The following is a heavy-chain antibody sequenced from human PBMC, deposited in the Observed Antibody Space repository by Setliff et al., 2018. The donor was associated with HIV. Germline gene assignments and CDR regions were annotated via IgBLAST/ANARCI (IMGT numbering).Heavy chain of an antibody. V-gene: IGHV4-34*01. CDR3: ARIVRWELVATSTFFYYYMDV. CDR1: GVSFSGDY. Sequence: ETLSLTCAVSGVSFSGDYWSWVRQPPGKGLEWIAEVHPSGSINYNSSLKSRVAISVDTSNNQFSLTMTSVTAADTAVYYCARIVRWELVATSTFFYYYMDVWGKGTTVTVSS. D-gene: IGHD1-26*01. J-gene: IGHJ6*03. CDR2: VHPSGSI.